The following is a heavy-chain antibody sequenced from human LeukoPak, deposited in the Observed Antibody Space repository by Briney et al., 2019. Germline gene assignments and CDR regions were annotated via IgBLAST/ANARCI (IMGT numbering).Heavy chain of an antibody. CDR3: ASSVSGGELDY. J-gene: IGHJ4*02. V-gene: IGHV4-59*01. CDR1: GGSISSYC. Sequence: SETLSLTCTVSGGSISSYCWSWLRQPPGKGLEWIGYIYYSGSTNYNPSLKSRVTISVDTSKNQFSLKLSSVTAADTAVYYCASSVSGGELDYWGQGTLVTVSS. D-gene: IGHD3-16*01. CDR2: IYYSGST.